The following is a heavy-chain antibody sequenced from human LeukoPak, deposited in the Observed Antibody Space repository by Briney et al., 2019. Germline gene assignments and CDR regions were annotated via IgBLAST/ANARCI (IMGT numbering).Heavy chain of an antibody. CDR1: GFTFSSYS. D-gene: IGHD2-2*02. V-gene: IGHV3-21*01. Sequence: GGSLRLYCAASGFTFSSYSMNWVRQAPGKGLEWVSSISSSSSYIYYADSVKGRFTISRDNAKNSLYLQMNSLRAEDTAVYYCARDYCSSTSCYIAPNYGMDVWGQGTTVTVSS. CDR2: ISSSSSYI. CDR3: ARDYCSSTSCYIAPNYGMDV. J-gene: IGHJ6*02.